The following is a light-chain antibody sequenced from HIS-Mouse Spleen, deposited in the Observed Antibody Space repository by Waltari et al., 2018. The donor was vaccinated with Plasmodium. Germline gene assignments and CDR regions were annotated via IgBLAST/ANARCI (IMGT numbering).Light chain of an antibody. CDR3: SSYAGSNNLV. Sequence: QSALTQPPSASGSPGQSVTISCTGTSSDVGGYNYVSWYQQHPVKAPKPMNYVASTRPAGVPVRFSGSKYGNTASLTVSGLQAEDEADYYCSSYAGSNNLVFGGGTKLTVL. V-gene: IGLV2-8*01. CDR1: SSDVGGYNY. CDR2: VAS. J-gene: IGLJ2*01.